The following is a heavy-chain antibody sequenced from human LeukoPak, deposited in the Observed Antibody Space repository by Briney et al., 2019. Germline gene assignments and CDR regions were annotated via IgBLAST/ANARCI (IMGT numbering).Heavy chain of an antibody. CDR2: IIPIFGTA. V-gene: IGHV1-69*01. Sequence: GASVKVSRKASGGTFSSYAISWVRQAPGQGLEWMGGIIPIFGTANYAQKFQGRVTITADESTSTAYMELSSLRSEDTAVYYCATHSGIAAAGFFDYWGQGTLVTVSS. J-gene: IGHJ4*02. D-gene: IGHD6-13*01. CDR1: GGTFSSYA. CDR3: ATHSGIAAAGFFDY.